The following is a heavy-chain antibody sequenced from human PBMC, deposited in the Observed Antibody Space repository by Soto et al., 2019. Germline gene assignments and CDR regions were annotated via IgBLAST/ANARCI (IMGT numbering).Heavy chain of an antibody. CDR2: VSGYNGNT. Sequence: ASVKVSCKASGYTFTRYGVSWVRQAPGQGLEWIGRVSGYNGNTNYAQKFQGRVTMTRDTSTSTVYMELSSLRSEDTAVYYCARDGYYDFWSGYRHYYYMDVWGKGTTVTVSS. V-gene: IGHV1-18*01. J-gene: IGHJ6*03. CDR3: ARDGYYDFWSGYRHYYYMDV. CDR1: GYTFTRYG. D-gene: IGHD3-3*01.